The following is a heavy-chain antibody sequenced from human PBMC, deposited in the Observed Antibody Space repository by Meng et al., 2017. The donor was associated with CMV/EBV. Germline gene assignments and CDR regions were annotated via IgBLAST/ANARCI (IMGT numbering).Heavy chain of an antibody. Sequence: GGSLRLSCAASGFTFSSYAMGWVRQAPGKGLEWVSVIYCGGSSTYYADSVKDRFTISRDNSKNTLYPQMNSLRAEDTAVYYCARDPAITIFGVEPAWPYYYGMDVWGQGTTVTVSS. J-gene: IGHJ6*02. CDR1: GFTFSSYA. CDR2: IYCGGSST. V-gene: IGHV3-23*03. D-gene: IGHD3-3*01. CDR3: ARDPAITIFGVEPAWPYYYGMDV.